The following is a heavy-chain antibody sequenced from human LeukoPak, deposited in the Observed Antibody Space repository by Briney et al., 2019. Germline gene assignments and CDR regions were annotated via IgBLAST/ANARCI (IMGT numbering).Heavy chain of an antibody. CDR3: ARDPATVPDPYYYYGMDV. D-gene: IGHD4-17*01. J-gene: IGHJ6*02. CDR1: GFTFSSYS. V-gene: IGHV3-21*01. Sequence: GRSLRLSCAASGFTFSSYSMNWVRQAPGKGLEWVSSISSSSSYIYYADSVKGRFTISRDNAKNSLYLQMNSLRAEDTAVYYCARDPATVPDPYYYYGMDVWGQGTTVTVSS. CDR2: ISSSSSYI.